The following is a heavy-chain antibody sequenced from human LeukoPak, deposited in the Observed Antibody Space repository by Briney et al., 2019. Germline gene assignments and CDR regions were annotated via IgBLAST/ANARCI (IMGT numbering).Heavy chain of an antibody. V-gene: IGHV4-34*01. D-gene: IGHD5-24*01. CDR3: ARRDGYNLPIDY. J-gene: IGHJ4*02. CDR2: INHRGST. CDR1: GGSFSGYY. Sequence: PSETLSLTCAVYGGSFSGYYWGWIRQPPGKGLEWIGEINHRGSTNYNPSLKSRVTISVDTSKNQISLKLSSVTAADTAVYYCARRDGYNLPIDYWGQGTLVTVSS.